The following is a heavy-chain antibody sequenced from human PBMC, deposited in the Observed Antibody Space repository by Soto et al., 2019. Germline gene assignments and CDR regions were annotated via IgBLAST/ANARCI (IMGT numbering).Heavy chain of an antibody. Sequence: ASVKVSCKASGYTFSSYGISWVRQAPGQGLEWIGWIRAYNGNTNYAQKLQGRVTMTTDTSTGTAYMELRSLRSDDTAVYYCARDSPPFDPWGQGTLVTVSS. CDR3: ARDSPPFDP. V-gene: IGHV1-18*01. CDR2: IRAYNGNT. J-gene: IGHJ5*02. CDR1: GYTFSSYG.